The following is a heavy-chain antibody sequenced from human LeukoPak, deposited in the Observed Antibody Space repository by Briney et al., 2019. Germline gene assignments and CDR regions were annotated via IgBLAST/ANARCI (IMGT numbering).Heavy chain of an antibody. CDR3: AKRGAEVGTTVAPGDY. Sequence: GGSLRLSCAASGFTFRSYWMHWVRQAPGKGLVWVSRINSDGSSTNYADSVKGRFTISRDNSKNTLYLQMNSLRAEDTAVYYCAKRGAEVGTTVAPGDYWGQGTLLTVSS. D-gene: IGHD1-26*01. J-gene: IGHJ4*02. CDR1: GFTFRSYW. CDR2: INSDGSST. V-gene: IGHV3-74*01.